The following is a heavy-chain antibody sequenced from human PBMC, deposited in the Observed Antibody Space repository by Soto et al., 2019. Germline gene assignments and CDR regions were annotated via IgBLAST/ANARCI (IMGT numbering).Heavy chain of an antibody. CDR1: GASVSSGSYY. D-gene: IGHD5-12*01. J-gene: IGHJ5*02. CDR3: ARGYSGYDWNWFDP. V-gene: IGHV4-61*01. Sequence: SETLSLTCTVSGASVSSGSYYWSWIRQPPGKGLEWIGYIYYSGSTNYNPSLKSRVTISVDTSKNQFSLKLSSVTAADTAVYYCARGYSGYDWNWFDPWGQGTLVTVSS. CDR2: IYYSGST.